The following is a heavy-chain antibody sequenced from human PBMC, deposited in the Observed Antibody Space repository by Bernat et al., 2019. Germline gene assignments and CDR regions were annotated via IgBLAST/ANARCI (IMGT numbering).Heavy chain of an antibody. CDR1: GGSISSGGYY. Sequence: QVQLQESGPGLVKPSQTLSLTCTVSGGSISSGGYYWSWIRQHPGKGLEWIGYIYYSGSTYYNPSLKSRVTISVDTSKNQFYLKLSSVTAADTAVYYCARDNVASGSYYAVYGMDVWGQGTTVTVSS. D-gene: IGHD3-10*01. CDR2: IYYSGST. J-gene: IGHJ6*02. CDR3: ARDNVASGSYYAVYGMDV. V-gene: IGHV4-31*03.